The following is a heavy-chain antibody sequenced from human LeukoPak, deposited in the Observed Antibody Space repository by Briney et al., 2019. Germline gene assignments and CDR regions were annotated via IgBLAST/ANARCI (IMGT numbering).Heavy chain of an antibody. D-gene: IGHD3-10*01. CDR1: GGTSSSYA. CDR2: IIPIFGTA. CDR3: ARGAGKYIDSSLDY. J-gene: IGHJ4*02. Sequence: SVKVSCKASGGTSSSYAISWVRQAPGQGLEWMGGIIPIFGTANYAQKFQGRVTITADESTTTAYMELSSLRSEDTAVYYCARGAGKYIDSSLDYWGQGTLVTVSS. V-gene: IGHV1-69*13.